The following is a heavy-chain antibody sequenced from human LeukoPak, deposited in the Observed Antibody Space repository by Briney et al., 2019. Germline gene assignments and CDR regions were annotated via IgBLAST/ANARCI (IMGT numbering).Heavy chain of an antibody. CDR3: ASRKTRGSTQFDF. D-gene: IGHD2/OR15-2a*01. CDR1: GYSISSGYY. CDR2: ISHSGST. J-gene: IGHJ4*02. Sequence: SETLSLTCAVSGYSISSGYYWGWIRQPPGKGLEWIGSISHSGSTYYNPSLKSRVTISVDTSKNQFSLKVNFLTAAGTAVYYCASRKTRGSTQFDFWGQGTMVTVSS. V-gene: IGHV4-38-2*01.